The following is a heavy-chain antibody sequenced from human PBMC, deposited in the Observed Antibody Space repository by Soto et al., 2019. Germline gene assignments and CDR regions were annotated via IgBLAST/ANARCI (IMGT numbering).Heavy chain of an antibody. D-gene: IGHD5-12*01. V-gene: IGHV4-31*03. CDR3: AAACVGCGGFNYYGMDV. Sequence: QVQLQESGPGLVKPSQTLSLTCSVSGASISSGGYYWNWIRQHPGKGLEWIGYIYYSGTTYYNPSLKSRVTISVATSKNQCSLKVSSVTAADTAVYYCAAACVGCGGFNYYGMDVWGQGTTVTVSS. CDR2: IYYSGTT. J-gene: IGHJ6*02. CDR1: GASISSGGYY.